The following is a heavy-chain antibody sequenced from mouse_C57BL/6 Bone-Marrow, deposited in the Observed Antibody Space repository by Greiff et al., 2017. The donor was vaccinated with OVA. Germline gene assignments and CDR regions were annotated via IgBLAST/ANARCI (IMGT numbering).Heavy chain of an antibody. J-gene: IGHJ4*01. Sequence: QVQLQQPGAELVKPGASVKMSCKASGYTFTSYWITWVKQRPGQGLEWIGDIYPGSGSTNYNEKFKSKATLTVDTSSSTAYMQLSSLTSEDSAVYYCTRSVPLPLYAMDYWGQGTSVTVSS. CDR1: GYTFTSYW. CDR2: IYPGSGST. CDR3: TRSVPLPLYAMDY. V-gene: IGHV1-55*01. D-gene: IGHD1-1*01.